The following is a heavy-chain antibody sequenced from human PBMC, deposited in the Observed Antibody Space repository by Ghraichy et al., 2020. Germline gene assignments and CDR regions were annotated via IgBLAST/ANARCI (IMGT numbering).Heavy chain of an antibody. J-gene: IGHJ3*02. CDR3: AKVRVRITMIVDAFDI. CDR2: ISGSGGST. D-gene: IGHD3-22*01. Sequence: GGSLRLSCAASGFTFSSYAMSWVRQAPGKGLEWVSAISGSGGSTYYADSVKGRFTISRDNSKNTLYLQMNSLRAEDTAVYYCAKVRVRITMIVDAFDIWGQGTMVTVSS. V-gene: IGHV3-23*01. CDR1: GFTFSSYA.